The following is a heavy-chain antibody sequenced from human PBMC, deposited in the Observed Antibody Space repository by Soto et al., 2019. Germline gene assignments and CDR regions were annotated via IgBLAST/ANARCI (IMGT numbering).Heavy chain of an antibody. D-gene: IGHD6-6*01. CDR2: IYHIGTT. V-gene: IGHV4-61*01. CDR3: ARAPKVSGSSQTRPDF. CDR1: GDSVNSGSYY. J-gene: IGHJ4*02. Sequence: SETLSLTCTVSGDSVNSGSYYWTWIRQAPGKGLEWLGYIYHIGTTRYNPSLKSRATISLDTSKSQFSLRLTSVTAADTAVYYCARAPKVSGSSQTRPDFWGQGTLVTVLL.